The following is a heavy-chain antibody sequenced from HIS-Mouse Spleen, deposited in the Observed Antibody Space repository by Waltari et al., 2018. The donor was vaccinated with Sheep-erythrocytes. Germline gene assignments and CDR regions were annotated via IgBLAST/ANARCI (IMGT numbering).Heavy chain of an antibody. CDR3: ARDRGTYYYDSSEFDP. CDR1: GYTFTSYG. Sequence: QVQLVQSGAEVKKPGASVKVSCKASGYTFTSYGISWVRQAPGQGLEGMGWISAYKGKTNYAQKLKGRVTMTTDTSTSKAYMELRSLRSDDTAVYYCARDRGTYYYDSSEFDPWGQGTLVTVSS. D-gene: IGHD3-22*01. CDR2: ISAYKGKT. V-gene: IGHV1-18*01. J-gene: IGHJ5*02.